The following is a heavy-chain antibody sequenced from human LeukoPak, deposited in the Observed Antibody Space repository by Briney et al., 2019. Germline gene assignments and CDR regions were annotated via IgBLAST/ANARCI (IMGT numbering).Heavy chain of an antibody. J-gene: IGHJ4*02. CDR3: ARVSSWVSAAFDF. Sequence: ASVKVSCKTFGYTFINYHMHWVRQAPGLGLEWMGIINPSGGGTNYAQKFQGRVSMTWDTSTNTAFMELSSLTSEDTAVYYCARVSSWVSAAFDFWGQGTLVTVSS. D-gene: IGHD1-26*01. CDR2: INPSGGGT. V-gene: IGHV1-46*01. CDR1: GYTFINYH.